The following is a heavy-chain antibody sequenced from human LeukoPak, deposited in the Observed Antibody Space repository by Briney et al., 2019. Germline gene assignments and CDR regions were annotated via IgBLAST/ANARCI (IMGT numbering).Heavy chain of an antibody. V-gene: IGHV4-34*01. J-gene: IGHJ4*02. D-gene: IGHD2-21*02. CDR3: ARKPYCGGDCYPFDY. CDR1: GGSFSGYY. Sequence: SETLSLTCAVYGGSFSGYYWSWIRQPPGKGLEWIGEINHSGSTNYNPSLKTRVTISVATSKNQFSLKLSSVTAAATAVYYCARKPYCGGDCYPFDYWGQGTLVTVSS. CDR2: INHSGST.